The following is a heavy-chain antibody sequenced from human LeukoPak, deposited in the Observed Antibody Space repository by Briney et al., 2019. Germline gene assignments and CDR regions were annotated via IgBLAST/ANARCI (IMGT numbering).Heavy chain of an antibody. CDR2: MNPNSGNT. CDR1: GYTFTSYD. J-gene: IGHJ6*03. D-gene: IGHD2-15*01. V-gene: IGHV1-8*01. CDR3: ARGRSGYYYYYMDV. Sequence: ASVKVSCKASGYTFTSYDINWVRQATGQGLEWMGWMNPNSGNTGYAQKFQGRVTMTRNTSISTAYMELSSLRSEDTAVHYCARGRSGYYYYYMDVWGKGTTVTVSS.